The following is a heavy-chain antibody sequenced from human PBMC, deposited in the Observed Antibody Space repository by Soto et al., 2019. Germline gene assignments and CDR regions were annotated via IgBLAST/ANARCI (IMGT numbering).Heavy chain of an antibody. J-gene: IGHJ3*02. V-gene: IGHV3-23*01. CDR3: AKDVPYAPKPDAFDI. CDR1: GFTFSSYA. D-gene: IGHD2-2*01. Sequence: GGSLRFSCAASGFTFSSYAMSWVRQAPGKGLEWVSAISGSGGSTYYADSVKGRFTISRDNPKNTLYLQMNSLRAEDTAVYYCAKDVPYAPKPDAFDIWGQGTMVTVSS. CDR2: ISGSGGST.